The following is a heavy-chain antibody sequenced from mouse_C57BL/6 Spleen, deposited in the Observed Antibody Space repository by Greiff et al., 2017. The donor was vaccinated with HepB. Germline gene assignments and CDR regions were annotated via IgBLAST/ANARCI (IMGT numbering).Heavy chain of an antibody. CDR1: GYTFTDYN. CDR2: INPNNGGT. D-gene: IGHD1-1*01. V-gene: IGHV1-22*01. J-gene: IGHJ2*01. Sequence: EVKLQESGPELVKPGASVKMSCKASGYTFTDYNMHWVKQSHGKSLEWIGYINPNNGGTSYNQKFKGKATLTVNKSSSTAYMELRSLTSEDSAVYYCAREDYYGSFYFDYWGQGTTLTVSS. CDR3: AREDYYGSFYFDY.